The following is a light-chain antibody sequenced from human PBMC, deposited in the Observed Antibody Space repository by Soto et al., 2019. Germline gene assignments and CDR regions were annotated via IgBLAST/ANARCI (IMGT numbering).Light chain of an antibody. CDR1: SSNIGAGYN. V-gene: IGLV1-40*01. CDR3: QSYDSSLSGSTYV. J-gene: IGLJ1*01. Sequence: QSVLTQPPSVSGAPVQRVTISCTGSSSNIGAGYNVHWYQQLPGAAPKLLLYADSNRPSGVPDRFSGSKSGTSASLAITGLQVEDEADYYCQSYDSSLSGSTYVCVTGTKLTVL. CDR2: ADS.